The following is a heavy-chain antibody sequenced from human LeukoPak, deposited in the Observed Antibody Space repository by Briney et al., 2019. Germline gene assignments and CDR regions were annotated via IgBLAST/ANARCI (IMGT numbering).Heavy chain of an antibody. Sequence: ASVKVSCKASGGTFSSYAISWVRQAPGQGLEWMGRIIPILGIANYAQKFQGRVTITADKSTSTAYMELSSLRSEDTAVYYCAKTSYGSGSYYFYYFDYWGQGTLVTVSS. CDR2: IIPILGIA. CDR3: AKTSYGSGSYYFYYFDY. J-gene: IGHJ4*02. CDR1: GGTFSSYA. D-gene: IGHD3-10*01. V-gene: IGHV1-69*04.